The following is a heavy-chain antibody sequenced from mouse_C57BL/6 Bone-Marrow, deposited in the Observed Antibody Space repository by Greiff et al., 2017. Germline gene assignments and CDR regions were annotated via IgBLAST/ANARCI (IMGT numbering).Heavy chain of an antibody. CDR3: ARRDYGSSLDS. V-gene: IGHV1-52*01. CDR1: GYTFTSYW. D-gene: IGHD1-1*01. Sequence: VQLQQSGAELVRPGSSVKLSCKASGYTFTSYWMHWVKQRPIQGLEWIGNIDPSDSETHYNQKFKDKATLTVDKSSSTAYMQLSSLTSEDSAVYYCARRDYGSSLDSWGQGTTLTVSS. J-gene: IGHJ2*01. CDR2: IDPSDSET.